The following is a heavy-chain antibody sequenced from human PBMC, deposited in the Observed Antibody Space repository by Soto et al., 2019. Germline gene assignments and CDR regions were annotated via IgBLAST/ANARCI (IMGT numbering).Heavy chain of an antibody. J-gene: IGHJ6*02. CDR2: IYYSGST. Sequence: PLETLSLTCTVSGGSISSSSYYWGWIHQPPGKGLEWIGSIYYSGSTYYNPSLKSRVTISVDTSKNQFSLKLSSVTAADTAVYYCARLRVRNYYGMDVWGQGTTVRVSS. CDR3: ARLRVRNYYGMDV. V-gene: IGHV4-39*01. CDR1: GGSISSSSYY. D-gene: IGHD3-22*01.